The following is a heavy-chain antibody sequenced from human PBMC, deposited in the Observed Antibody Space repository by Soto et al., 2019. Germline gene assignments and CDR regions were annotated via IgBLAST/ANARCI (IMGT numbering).Heavy chain of an antibody. V-gene: IGHV3-30-3*01. Sequence: QVQLVESGGGVVQPGRSLRLSFAASGFTFSSYAMHWVRQAPGKGLEWVAVISYDGSNKYYADSVKGRFTISRDNSKNWLYMQLTSLRAEDTALYYCARGIELGYCSGGSCYCDAFDIWGQVKMVTVSS. CDR2: ISYDGSNK. J-gene: IGHJ3*02. CDR1: GFTFSSYA. CDR3: ARGIELGYCSGGSCYCDAFDI. D-gene: IGHD2-15*01.